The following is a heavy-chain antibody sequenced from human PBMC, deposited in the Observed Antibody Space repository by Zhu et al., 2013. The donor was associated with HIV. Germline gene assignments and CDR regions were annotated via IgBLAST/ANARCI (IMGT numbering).Heavy chain of an antibody. CDR2: INHSGST. V-gene: IGHV4-34*01. Sequence: QVQLQESGPGLVKPSETLSLTCAVYGGSFSGYYWSWIRQPPGKGLEWIGEINHSGSTNYNPSLKSRVTISVDTSKNQFSLKLSSVTAADTAVYYCARGREVSGSSPGLVDIWGQGTMVTVSS. CDR3: ARGREVSGSSPGLVDI. D-gene: IGHD1-26*01. CDR1: GGSFSGYY. J-gene: IGHJ3*02.